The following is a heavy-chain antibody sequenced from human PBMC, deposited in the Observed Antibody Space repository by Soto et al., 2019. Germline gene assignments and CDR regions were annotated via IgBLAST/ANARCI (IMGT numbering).Heavy chain of an antibody. D-gene: IGHD2-15*01. CDR2: ISYDGSNK. CDR3: AKGGGLFDY. J-gene: IGHJ4*02. CDR1: GFTFSSYG. V-gene: IGHV3-30*18. Sequence: GGSLRLSCAASGFTFSSYGMHWVRQAPGKGLEWVAVISYDGSNKYYADSVKGRFTISRDNSKNTLYLQMNSLRAEDTAVYYCAKGGGLFDYWGQGTMVTVYS.